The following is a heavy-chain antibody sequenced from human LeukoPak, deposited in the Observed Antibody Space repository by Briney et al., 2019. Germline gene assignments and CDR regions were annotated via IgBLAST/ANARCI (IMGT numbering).Heavy chain of an antibody. CDR2: IYSSGST. CDR1: SGSINSYY. V-gene: IGHV4-4*07. J-gene: IGHJ4*02. D-gene: IGHD4-23*01. Sequence: SETLSLTCTVSSGSINSYYWSWIRRPAGKGLEWIGRIYSSGSTNYNPSLKSRVSMSVDTSKNQFSLKLTSVTAADTAVYYCARGGKATVVTMWGQGILVTVSS. CDR3: ARGGKATVVTM.